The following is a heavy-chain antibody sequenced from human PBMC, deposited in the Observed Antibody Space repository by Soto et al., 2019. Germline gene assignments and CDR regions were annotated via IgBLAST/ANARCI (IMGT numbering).Heavy chain of an antibody. CDR2: IYWSDEK. D-gene: IGHD4-4*01. Sequence: QITWKESGPTLVKPTQTLTLTCTFSGFSLSTSGVGVGWIRQPPGKALEWLALIYWSDEKRYSPSLSSRLTITKDTSKIRVVLTMTNMDPVDTATYYCAHRRGADYKGCFHYWGQGTLVTVSS. CDR3: AHRRGADYKGCFHY. J-gene: IGHJ4*02. CDR1: GFSLSTSGVG. V-gene: IGHV2-5*01.